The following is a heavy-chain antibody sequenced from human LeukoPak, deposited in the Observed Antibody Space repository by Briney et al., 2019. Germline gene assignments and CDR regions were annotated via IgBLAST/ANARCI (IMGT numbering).Heavy chain of an antibody. Sequence: GASVKVSCKASGGTFSSYAISWVRQVPGQGLEWMGGIIPIFGTANYAQKFQGRVPITADESTSTAYMELSSLRSEDTAVYYCARGKRGEQLEVDYWGQGTLVTVSS. J-gene: IGHJ4*02. D-gene: IGHD6-6*01. V-gene: IGHV1-69*13. CDR2: IIPIFGTA. CDR1: GGTFSSYA. CDR3: ARGKRGEQLEVDY.